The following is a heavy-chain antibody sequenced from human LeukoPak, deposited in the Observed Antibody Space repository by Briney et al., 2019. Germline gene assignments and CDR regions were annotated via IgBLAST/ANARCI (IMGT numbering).Heavy chain of an antibody. D-gene: IGHD5-18*01. CDR2: IWYDGSNK. Sequence: PGGSLRLSCAASGFTFSSYGMHWVRQAPGKGLEWVAVIWYDGSNKYYADSVKGRFTTSRDNAKNSLYLQLTSLRAEDTAVYYCARVGRIQYFDCWGQGTLVTVSS. CDR3: ARVGRIQYFDC. V-gene: IGHV3-33*01. CDR1: GFTFSSYG. J-gene: IGHJ4*02.